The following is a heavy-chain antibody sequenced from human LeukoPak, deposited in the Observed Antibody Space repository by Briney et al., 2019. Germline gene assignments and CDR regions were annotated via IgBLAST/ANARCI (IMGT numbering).Heavy chain of an antibody. J-gene: IGHJ4*02. V-gene: IGHV4-39*01. D-gene: IGHD6-19*01. Sequence: PSETLSLTCTVSGGAISSSSYYWGWIRQPPGKGLEWIGSIFYTGNTYYNPSLKSRVTISVDTSKNQFSLKLSSVTAADTALYYCARHRLGAVAEPDYWGQGTLVTVSS. CDR2: IFYTGNT. CDR1: GGAISSSSYY. CDR3: ARHRLGAVAEPDY.